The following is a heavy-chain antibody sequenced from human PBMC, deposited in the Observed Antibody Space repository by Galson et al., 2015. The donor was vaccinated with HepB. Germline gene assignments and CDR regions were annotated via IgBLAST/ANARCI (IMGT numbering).Heavy chain of an antibody. CDR3: ARDAPYTMLREVTTRGENWFAP. CDR1: RFTFSSYA. J-gene: IGHJ5*02. CDR2: ISYDGTNG. D-gene: IGHD3-10*01. Sequence: SLRLSCAASRFTFSSYAMHWVRQAPGKGLEWVAFISYDGTNGYYAESVKGRFTISRDNSKNTMYLQMDRLRPEDTAVYYCARDAPYTMLREVTTRGENWFAPWGQGTLVTVSS. V-gene: IGHV3-30*04.